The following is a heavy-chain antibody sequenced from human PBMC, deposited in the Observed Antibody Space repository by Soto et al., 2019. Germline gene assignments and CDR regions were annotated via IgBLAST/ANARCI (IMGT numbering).Heavy chain of an antibody. CDR3: ARPRGWNNYGDYGVMSAGNYYYYGMDV. D-gene: IGHD4-17*01. CDR1: GYSFTSYW. CDR2: IDPSDSYT. J-gene: IGHJ6*02. V-gene: IGHV5-10-1*01. Sequence: PGESLKISCKGSGYSFTSYWISWVRQMPGKGLEWMGRIDPSDSYTNYSPSFQGHVTISADKSISTAYLQWSSLKASDTAMYYCARPRGWNNYGDYGVMSAGNYYYYGMDVWGQGTTVTVSS.